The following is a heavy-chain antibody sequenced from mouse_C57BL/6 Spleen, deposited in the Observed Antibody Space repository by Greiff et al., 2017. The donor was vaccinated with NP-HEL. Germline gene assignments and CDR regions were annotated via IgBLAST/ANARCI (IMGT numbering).Heavy chain of an antibody. J-gene: IGHJ4*01. CDR2: IDPSDSYT. D-gene: IGHD2-4*01. CDR1: GYTFTSYW. CDR3: ARGDYDGVPYYAMDY. Sequence: QVQLKQPGAELVRPGTSVKLSCKASGYTFTSYWMHWVKQRPGQGLEWIGVIDPSDSYTNYNQKFKGKATLTVDTSSSTAYMQLSSLTSEDSAVYYCARGDYDGVPYYAMDYWGQGTSVTVSS. V-gene: IGHV1-59*01.